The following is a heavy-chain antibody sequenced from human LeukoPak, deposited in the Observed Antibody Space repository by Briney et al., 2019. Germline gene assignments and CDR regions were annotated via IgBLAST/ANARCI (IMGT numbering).Heavy chain of an antibody. D-gene: IGHD2-2*01. CDR3: ARPGGIVVVPAAHKGTTYEGPRAHLDV. V-gene: IGHV1-2*02. J-gene: IGHJ6*02. CDR1: GYTFTGYY. CDR2: INPNSGGT. Sequence: ASVKVSCKASGYTFTGYYMHWVRQAPGQGLEWMGWINPNSGGTNYAQKFQGRVTMTRDTSISTAYMELSRLRSDDTAVYYCARPGGIVVVPAAHKGTTYEGPRAHLDVWGQGTTVTVSS.